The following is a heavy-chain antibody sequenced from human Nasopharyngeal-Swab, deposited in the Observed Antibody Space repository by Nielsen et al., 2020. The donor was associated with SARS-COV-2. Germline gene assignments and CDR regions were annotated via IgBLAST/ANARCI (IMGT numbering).Heavy chain of an antibody. J-gene: IGHJ6*03. D-gene: IGHD2-2*01. CDR2: IYHSGST. CDR3: ARERLGYCSSTSCYGGERYYYYYMDV. V-gene: IGHV4-4*02. Sequence: VRQMPGKGLERIGEIYHSGSTNYNPSLKSRVTISVDKSKNQFSLKLSSVTAADTAVYYCARERLGYCSSTSCYGGERYYYYYMDVWGKGTTVTVSS.